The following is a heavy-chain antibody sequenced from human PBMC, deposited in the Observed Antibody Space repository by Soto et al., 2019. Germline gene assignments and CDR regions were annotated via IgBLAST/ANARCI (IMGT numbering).Heavy chain of an antibody. V-gene: IGHV4-39*01. CDR2: IYYSGYT. CDR1: GDSTTSDAYY. CDR3: VSGTSFYDVLTGYYVDRWFDP. J-gene: IGHJ5*02. Sequence: SETLSLTCSVSGDSTTSDAYYWGWIRQPPGKGLEWLGSIYYSGYTYYNPSLKSRVTIPVDRSRNQFSLNLRSVTAADTAVYYCVSGTSFYDVLTGYYVDRWFDPWGQGTLVTVSS. D-gene: IGHD3-9*01.